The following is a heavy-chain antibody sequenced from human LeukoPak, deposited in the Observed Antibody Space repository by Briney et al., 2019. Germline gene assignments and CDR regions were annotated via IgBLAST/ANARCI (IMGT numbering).Heavy chain of an antibody. CDR3: ARYDILTGYSSYYYGMDV. D-gene: IGHD3-9*01. V-gene: IGHV3-30-3*01. Sequence: PGGSLRLSCAASGFTFSSYAMHWVRQAPGKGLEWVAVISYDGSNKYYADSVKGRFTISRDNSKNTLYLQMNSLRAEDTAVYYCARYDILTGYSSYYYGMDVWGKGTTVTVSS. J-gene: IGHJ6*04. CDR1: GFTFSSYA. CDR2: ISYDGSNK.